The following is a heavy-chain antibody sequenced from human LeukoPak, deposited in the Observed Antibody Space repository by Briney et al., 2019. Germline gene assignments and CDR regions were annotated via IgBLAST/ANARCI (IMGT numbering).Heavy chain of an antibody. J-gene: IGHJ4*02. D-gene: IGHD6-13*01. Sequence: SETLSLTCTVSGGSISNYWWSWIRQPPGKGLEWIGYVFDSGGTNYNPSLKSRVTISVDTSKKQFSLKLSSVTAGDTAVYYCARGYSSSWNYFDYWGQGTLVTVSS. CDR2: VFDSGGT. V-gene: IGHV4-59*01. CDR1: GGSISNYW. CDR3: ARGYSSSWNYFDY.